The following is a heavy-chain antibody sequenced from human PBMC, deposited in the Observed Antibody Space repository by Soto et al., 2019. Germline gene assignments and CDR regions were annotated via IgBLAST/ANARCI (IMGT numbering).Heavy chain of an antibody. V-gene: IGHV4-39*01. CDR3: ARRARYCSGGSCFDAFDI. CDR2: IYYSGST. D-gene: IGHD2-15*01. Sequence: SETLSLTCTVSGGSISSSSYYWGWIRQPPGKGLEWIGSIYYSGSTYYNPSLKSRVTISVDTSKNQFSLKLSSVTAADTAVYYCARRARYCSGGSCFDAFDIWGQGTMVTVSS. CDR1: GGSISSSSYY. J-gene: IGHJ3*02.